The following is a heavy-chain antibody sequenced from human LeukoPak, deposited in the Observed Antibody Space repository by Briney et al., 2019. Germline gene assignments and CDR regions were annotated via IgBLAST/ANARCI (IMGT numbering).Heavy chain of an antibody. J-gene: IGHJ4*02. CDR3: AKDGFCGGDCYYSN. V-gene: IGHV3-23*01. CDR2: ISGSGGST. CDR1: GFTFSSYA. Sequence: PGGSLRLSCAASGFTFSSYAMSWVRQAPGKGREWVSAISGSGGSTYYADSVKGRFTISRDNSKNTLYLQMNSLRAEDTAVYYCAKDGFCGGDCYYSNWGQGTLVTVSS. D-gene: IGHD2-21*02.